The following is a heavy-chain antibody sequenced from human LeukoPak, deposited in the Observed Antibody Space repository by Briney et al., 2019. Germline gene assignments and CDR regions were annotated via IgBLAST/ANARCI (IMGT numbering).Heavy chain of an antibody. D-gene: IGHD2-15*01. CDR2: ISNTAGFT. V-gene: IGHV3-23*01. J-gene: IGHJ3*01. CDR1: GFTFSTYA. CDR3: AKSNYYCSDSCQPDDAFDV. Sequence: GGSLRLSCAASGFTFSTYAMSWVLQVPGKGLEWVSGISNTAGFTYYADSVKGRFTISRDNSKNTLYLQLNSLRAEDTAVYYCAKSNYYCSDSCQPDDAFDVWGQGTMVTVSS.